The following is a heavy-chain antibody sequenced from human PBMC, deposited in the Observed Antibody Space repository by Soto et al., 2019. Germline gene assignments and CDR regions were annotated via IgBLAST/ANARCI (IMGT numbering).Heavy chain of an antibody. D-gene: IGHD3-16*01. Sequence: GGSLRLSCAASGFTFSSYAMSWVRQAPGKGLEWVSAISGSGGSTYYTDSVKGRFTISRDNSKNTLYLQMNSLRAEDTAVYYCANGGRIYYDYIWGRWDYWGQGTLVTVSS. CDR1: GFTFSSYA. V-gene: IGHV3-23*01. CDR3: ANGGRIYYDYIWGRWDY. CDR2: ISGSGGST. J-gene: IGHJ4*02.